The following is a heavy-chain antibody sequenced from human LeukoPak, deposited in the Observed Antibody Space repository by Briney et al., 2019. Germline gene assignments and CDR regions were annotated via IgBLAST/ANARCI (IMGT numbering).Heavy chain of an antibody. D-gene: IGHD2-21*02. J-gene: IGHJ4*02. CDR1: GDSLSSDTSS. CDR2: IYHTGRT. CDR3: ARLNLAVTNFDF. V-gene: IGHV4-30-2*01. Sequence: SQTLSLTCLVSGDSLSSDTSSWTWIRQPPGKGLEWTGSIYHTGRTFYNPSLTSRVTISVDKSNNHFSLKLNSVTAADTAVYYCARLNLAVTNFDFWGQGTLVTVSP.